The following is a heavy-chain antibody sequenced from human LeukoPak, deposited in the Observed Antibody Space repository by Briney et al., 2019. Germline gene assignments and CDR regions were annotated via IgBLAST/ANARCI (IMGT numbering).Heavy chain of an antibody. CDR1: GGSISSYY. V-gene: IGHV4-59*01. Sequence: SETLSLTCTLSGGSISSYYWSWLRQPPGKGLEWVGYICYSGSTNYNPSLKSRVTISVDTSKNQFSLKLSSVTAADTAVYYCARVGPAAIYYYYYYYMDVWGKGTTVTVSS. CDR2: ICYSGST. D-gene: IGHD2-2*01. J-gene: IGHJ6*03. CDR3: ARVGPAAIYYYYYYYMDV.